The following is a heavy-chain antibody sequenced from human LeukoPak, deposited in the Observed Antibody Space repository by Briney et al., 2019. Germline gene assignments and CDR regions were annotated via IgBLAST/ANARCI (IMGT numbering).Heavy chain of an antibody. J-gene: IGHJ5*02. CDR2: IFQSGTT. Sequence: PSETLSLTCAVSGYSISSGHFWGWIRQPPGKGLEWIGSIFQSGTTYYNPSLKSRVTISVDTSKNHFSLKLSSVTAADTAVYYCVRHVSYNIIGSHWGGFDPWGQGTLVTVSS. V-gene: IGHV4-38-2*01. CDR3: VRHVSYNIIGSHWGGFDP. D-gene: IGHD3-22*01. CDR1: GYSISSGHF.